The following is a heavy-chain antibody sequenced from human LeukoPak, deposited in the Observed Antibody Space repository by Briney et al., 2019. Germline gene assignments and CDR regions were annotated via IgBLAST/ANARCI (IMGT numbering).Heavy chain of an antibody. J-gene: IGHJ3*02. Sequence: GSLRLSCAASGFTFSDYYMSWIRQPPGKGLEWIGEINHSGSTNYNPSLKSRVTISVDTSKNQFSLKLSSVTAADTAVYYCARVWDIVVVTAIATDAFDIWGQATMVTVSS. V-gene: IGHV4-34*01. CDR1: GFTFSDYY. CDR3: ARVWDIVVVTAIATDAFDI. D-gene: IGHD2-21*02. CDR2: INHSGST.